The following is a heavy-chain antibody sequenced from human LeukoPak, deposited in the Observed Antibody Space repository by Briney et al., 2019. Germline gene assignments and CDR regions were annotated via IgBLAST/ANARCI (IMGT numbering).Heavy chain of an antibody. CDR1: GFTFSSYW. D-gene: IGHD3-16*01. CDR3: ARGGGLDV. J-gene: IGHJ6*02. CDR2: INHNGNVN. Sequence: GGSLRLSCAASGFTFSSYWMNSARQAPGKGLEWVASINHNGNVNYYVDSVKGRFTISRDNAKNSLYLQMSNLRAEDTAVYFCARGGGLDVWGQGATVTVSS. V-gene: IGHV3-7*03.